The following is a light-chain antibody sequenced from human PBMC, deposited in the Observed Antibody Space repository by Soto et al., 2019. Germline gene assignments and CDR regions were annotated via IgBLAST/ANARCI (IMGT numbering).Light chain of an antibody. CDR2: TNN. Sequence: QSVLTQPPSASGTPGQRVTISCSGSSSNIGSTTVSWYQQQPGTAPKLLIYTNNQRPSGVPDRFSGSKSDTSASLAISGPQSEDEADYYCAAWDDSLNGWVFGGGTKLTVL. J-gene: IGLJ3*02. V-gene: IGLV1-44*01. CDR3: AAWDDSLNGWV. CDR1: SSNIGSTT.